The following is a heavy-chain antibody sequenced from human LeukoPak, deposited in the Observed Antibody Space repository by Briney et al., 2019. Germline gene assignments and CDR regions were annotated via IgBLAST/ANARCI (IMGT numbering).Heavy chain of an antibody. CDR2: INHSGST. J-gene: IGHJ4*02. D-gene: IGHD3-3*01. Sequence: DPGGSLRLSCAASGFTFSSYAMSWIRQPPGKGLEWIGEINHSGSTNYNPSLKSRVTISVDTFKNQFSLKLSSVTAADTAVYYCARRITIFGVVTYDYWGQGTLVTVSS. V-gene: IGHV4-34*01. CDR3: ARRITIFGVVTYDY. CDR1: GFTFSSYA.